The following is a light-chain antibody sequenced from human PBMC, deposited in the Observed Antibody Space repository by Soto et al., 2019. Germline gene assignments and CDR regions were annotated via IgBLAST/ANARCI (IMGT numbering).Light chain of an antibody. Sequence: DIQMTQSPSTLSASVGDRVTITCRASQSISSWLAWYQQKPGKAPKLLIYKASNLESGVPSRFSGSGSGTEFALTISSLQPDDFATYYRQQYNSYSGTFGQGTKVEIK. CDR1: QSISSW. CDR3: QQYNSYSGT. V-gene: IGKV1-5*03. CDR2: KAS. J-gene: IGKJ1*01.